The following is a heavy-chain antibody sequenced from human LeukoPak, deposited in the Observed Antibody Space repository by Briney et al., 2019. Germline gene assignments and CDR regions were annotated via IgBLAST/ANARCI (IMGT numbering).Heavy chain of an antibody. CDR3: AKETSDYGDYVNAFDV. CDR1: GFSFTTYA. Sequence: GGSLRLSCAASGFSFTTYAMSWVRQAPGKGLEWVSSISGSGGSSNYGDSVKGRFTSSRDNSKNTLFLQMNSLRAEDTAVYYCAKETSDYGDYVNAFDVWGQGTMVTVSS. D-gene: IGHD4-17*01. CDR2: ISGSGGSS. V-gene: IGHV3-23*01. J-gene: IGHJ3*01.